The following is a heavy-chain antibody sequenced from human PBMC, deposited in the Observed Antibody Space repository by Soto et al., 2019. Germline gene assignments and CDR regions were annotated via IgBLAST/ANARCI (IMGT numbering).Heavy chain of an antibody. Sequence: QVQLQQWGAGLLKPSETLSLTCAVYGGSFSGYYWSWIRQPPGKGLEWIGEINHSGSTNYNPSLKSRVTISVDTSKNQFSLKLSSVTAADTAVYYCAITDYGRYYYYGMDVWGQGTTVTVSS. CDR3: AITDYGRYYYYGMDV. J-gene: IGHJ6*02. CDR2: INHSGST. CDR1: GGSFSGYY. D-gene: IGHD4-17*01. V-gene: IGHV4-34*01.